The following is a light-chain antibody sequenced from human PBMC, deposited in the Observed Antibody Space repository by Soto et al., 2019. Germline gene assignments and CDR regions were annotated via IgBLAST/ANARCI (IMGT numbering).Light chain of an antibody. J-gene: IGKJ4*01. V-gene: IGKV1-5*03. CDR3: QQYYSYPLT. CDR1: QSISSW. Sequence: DIQMTQSPSTLSASVGDRVTITCRASQSISSWLAWYQQEPRKAPKLLIYKASSLESGVPSRFSGSGSGTEFTLTISSLQPDDFATYYCQQYYSYPLTFGGGTKVEIK. CDR2: KAS.